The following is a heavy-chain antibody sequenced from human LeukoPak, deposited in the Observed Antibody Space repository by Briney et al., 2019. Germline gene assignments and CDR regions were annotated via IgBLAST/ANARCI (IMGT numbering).Heavy chain of an antibody. V-gene: IGHV1-69*05. D-gene: IGHD3-22*01. CDR3: ARGDHDSSGYYRAEYFQH. CDR1: GGTFSSYA. J-gene: IGHJ1*01. Sequence: SVKVSCKASGGTFSSYAISWVRQAPGQGLEWMGRIIPIFGTANYAQKFQGRVTITTDESTSTAYMELSSLRSEDTAVYYCARGDHDSSGYYRAEYFQHWGQGTLVTVSS. CDR2: IIPIFGTA.